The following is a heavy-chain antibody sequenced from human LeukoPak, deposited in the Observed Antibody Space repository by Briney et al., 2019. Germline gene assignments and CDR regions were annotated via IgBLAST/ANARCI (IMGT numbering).Heavy chain of an antibody. J-gene: IGHJ3*02. CDR2: IYPGDSDT. Sequence: GESLKISCKGSGYSFTSYWIGWVRQMPGKGLEWMGLIYPGDSDTRYSPSFQGQVTISADKSISTAYLQWSSLKATDTAMYYCARSSILTGYSDAFDIWGQGTMVTVSS. CDR3: ARSSILTGYSDAFDI. CDR1: GYSFTSYW. V-gene: IGHV5-51*01. D-gene: IGHD3-9*01.